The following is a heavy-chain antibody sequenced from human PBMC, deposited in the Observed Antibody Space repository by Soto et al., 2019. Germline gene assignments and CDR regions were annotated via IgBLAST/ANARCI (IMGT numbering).Heavy chain of an antibody. CDR2: IYHSGST. CDR3: ASRLEMATARNAFHI. J-gene: IGHJ3*02. V-gene: IGHV4-30-2*01. CDR1: GGSISSGGYS. D-gene: IGHD5-18*01. Sequence: SETVSLTCAVSGGSISSGGYSWSWIRQPPGKGLEWIGYIYHSGSTYYNPSLKSRVTISVDRSKNQFSLKLSSVTAADTAVYYCASRLEMATARNAFHICCQTTMLTVS.